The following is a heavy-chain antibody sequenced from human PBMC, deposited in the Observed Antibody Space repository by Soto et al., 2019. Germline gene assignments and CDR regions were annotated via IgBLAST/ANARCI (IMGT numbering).Heavy chain of an antibody. D-gene: IGHD2-2*01. CDR1: GFTFSSYG. CDR3: ARGQLLSVYYGMDV. Sequence: QVQLVESGGGVVQPGRSLRLSCAASGFTFSSYGMHWVRQAPGKGLEWVAVIWYDGSNKYYADSVKGRFTISRDNSKNTLYLQMNSLRAEDTAVYYCARGQLLSVYYGMDVWGQGTTVTVSS. J-gene: IGHJ6*02. V-gene: IGHV3-33*01. CDR2: IWYDGSNK.